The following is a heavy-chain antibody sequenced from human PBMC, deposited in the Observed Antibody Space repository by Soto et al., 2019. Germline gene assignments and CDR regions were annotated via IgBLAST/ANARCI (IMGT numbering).Heavy chain of an antibody. CDR1: GFNFSHFG. D-gene: IGHD3-16*01. CDR2: IWRDGSII. CDR3: AKALAYGVEI. Sequence: QVQLVESGGGVVQPGRSLRLSCAASGFNFSHFGMHWVRQAPGKGLEWVAIIWRDGSIIYYADFVKGRFTISRDNSKNTLYLQMTSLRGEDTAVYYCAKALAYGVEIWGQGTLVTVSS. V-gene: IGHV3-33*06. J-gene: IGHJ4*02.